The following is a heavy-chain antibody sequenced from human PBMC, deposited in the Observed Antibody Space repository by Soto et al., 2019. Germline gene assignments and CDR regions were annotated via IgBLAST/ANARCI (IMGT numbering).Heavy chain of an antibody. V-gene: IGHV3-9*01. CDR2: ISWNSGSI. CDR1: GFTFDDYA. J-gene: IGHJ6*03. D-gene: IGHD2-2*01. Sequence: GGSLRLSCAASGFTFDDYAMHWVRQAPGKGLEWVSGISWNSGSIGYADSVKGRFTISRDNAKNSLYLQMNSLRAEDTALYYCAKDWGYCSSTSCFRPDYYMDVWGKGTTVTVSS. CDR3: AKDWGYCSSTSCFRPDYYMDV.